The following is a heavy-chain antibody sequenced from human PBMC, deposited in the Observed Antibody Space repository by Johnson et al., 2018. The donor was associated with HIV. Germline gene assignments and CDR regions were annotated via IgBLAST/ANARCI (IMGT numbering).Heavy chain of an antibody. J-gene: IGHJ3*02. CDR3: ARSGRGTLTTVPDAFDI. CDR2: ISSSGRTI. D-gene: IGHD4-17*01. Sequence: QVQLVESGGGLVKPGGSLRVSCVASGFTFSEYYMSWIRQAPGKGLEWVSYISSSGRTIYYAASVRGRFTISRENAKNSLDLQMNSLRAVDTAVYYCARSGRGTLTTVPDAFDIWGQGTMVTVSS. CDR1: GFTFSEYY. V-gene: IGHV3-11*04.